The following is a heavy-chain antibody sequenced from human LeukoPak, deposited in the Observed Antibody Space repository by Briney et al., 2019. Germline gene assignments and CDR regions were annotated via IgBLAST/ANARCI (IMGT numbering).Heavy chain of an antibody. CDR3: ARHRGSYYSALDY. V-gene: IGHV5-51*01. CDR1: GYSFTSYW. CDR2: IYPGDSDN. J-gene: IGHJ4*02. Sequence: GESLQISCKGSGYSFTSYWIGWVRPMPGKGMEWMGIIYPGDSDNRYSPSFEGQVTISVDKSTSTAYLQWSSLKAPDTAMYYCARHRGSYYSALDYWGQGTLVTVSS. D-gene: IGHD1-26*01.